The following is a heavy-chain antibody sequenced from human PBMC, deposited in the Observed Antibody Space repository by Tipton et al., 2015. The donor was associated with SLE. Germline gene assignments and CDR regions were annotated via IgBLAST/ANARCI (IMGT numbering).Heavy chain of an antibody. Sequence: SLRLSCAASGFTFSSYAMHWVRQAPGKGLEWVAVISYDGSNKYYADSVKGRFTISRDNSKNTLYLQMNSLRAEDTAVYYCASRLGSSYGIDPWGQGTLVTVSS. D-gene: IGHD6-6*01. J-gene: IGHJ5*02. CDR2: ISYDGSNK. CDR3: ASRLGSSYGIDP. V-gene: IGHV3-30*04. CDR1: GFTFSSYA.